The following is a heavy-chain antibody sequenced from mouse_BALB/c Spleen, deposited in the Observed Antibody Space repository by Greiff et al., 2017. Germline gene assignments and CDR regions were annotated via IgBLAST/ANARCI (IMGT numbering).Heavy chain of an antibody. CDR2: IDPENGDT. CDR1: GFNIKDYY. J-gene: IGHJ4*01. Sequence: EVQLQQSGAELVRSGASVKLSCTASGFNIKDYYMHWVKQRPEQGLEWIGWIDPENGDTEYAPKFQGKATMTADTSSNTAYLQLSSLTSEDTAVYYCKSASYYAMDYWGQGTSVTVSS. CDR3: KSASYYAMDY. V-gene: IGHV14-4*02.